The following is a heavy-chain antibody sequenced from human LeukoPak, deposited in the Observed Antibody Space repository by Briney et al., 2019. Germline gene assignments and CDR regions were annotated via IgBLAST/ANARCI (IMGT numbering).Heavy chain of an antibody. J-gene: IGHJ4*02. CDR1: GYTFTSYY. CDR2: INPSGGST. V-gene: IGHV1-46*01. Sequence: ASVKVSCKASGYTFTSYYMHWVRQAPGQGLEWMGIINPSGGSTSYAQKFQGGVTMTRDTSTSTVYMELSSLRSEDTAVYYCARAPLSSYSSGWYYFDYWGQGTLVTVSS. D-gene: IGHD6-19*01. CDR3: ARAPLSSYSSGWYYFDY.